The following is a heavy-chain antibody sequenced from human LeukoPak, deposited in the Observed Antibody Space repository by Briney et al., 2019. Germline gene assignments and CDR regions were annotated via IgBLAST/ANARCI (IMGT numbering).Heavy chain of an antibody. Sequence: SETLSLTCTVSGGSISSSSYYWGWIRQPPGKGLEWIGSIYYSGSTYYNPSLKSRVTISVDTSKNQFSLKLSSVTAADTAVYYCARHPRPHMIVEDWGQGTLVTVSS. V-gene: IGHV4-39*01. J-gene: IGHJ4*02. CDR2: IYYSGST. D-gene: IGHD3-22*01. CDR1: GGSISSSSYY. CDR3: ARHPRPHMIVED.